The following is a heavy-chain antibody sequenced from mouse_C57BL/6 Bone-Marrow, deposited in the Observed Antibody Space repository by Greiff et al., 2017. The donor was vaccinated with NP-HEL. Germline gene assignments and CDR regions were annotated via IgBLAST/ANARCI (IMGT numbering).Heavy chain of an antibody. CDR2: INPNNGGT. CDR1: GYTFTDYN. J-gene: IGHJ3*01. Sequence: EVQLQQSGPELVKPGASVKMSCKAPGYTFTDYNMHWVKQSPGKSLEWIGYINPNNGGTSYNQKFKGKATLTVNKSSSTAYMELRSLTSEDSAVYYCARLGGWLLPFAYWGQGTLVTVSA. D-gene: IGHD2-3*01. V-gene: IGHV1-22*01. CDR3: ARLGGWLLPFAY.